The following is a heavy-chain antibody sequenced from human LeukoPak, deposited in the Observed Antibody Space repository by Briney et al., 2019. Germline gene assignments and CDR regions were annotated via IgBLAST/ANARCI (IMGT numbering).Heavy chain of an antibody. CDR3: ARDQGIAAAGGYWFDP. CDR2: IIPVFGTA. D-gene: IGHD6-13*01. V-gene: IGHV1-69*13. Sequence: SVKVSCKASGGTFNSYAISWVRQAPGQGLEWMGGIIPVFGTAIYAQKFQGRVTITADESTSTAYMELSTLRSEDTAVYYCARDQGIAAAGGYWFDPWGQGTLVTVSS. J-gene: IGHJ5*02. CDR1: GGTFNSYA.